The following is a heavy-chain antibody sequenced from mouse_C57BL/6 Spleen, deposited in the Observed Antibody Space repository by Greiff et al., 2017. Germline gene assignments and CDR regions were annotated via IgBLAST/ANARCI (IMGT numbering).Heavy chain of an antibody. V-gene: IGHV1-59*01. CDR3: ARGVVNYYGSRKGYFDV. CDR1: GYTFTSYW. CDR2: IDPSDSYT. J-gene: IGHJ1*03. Sequence: VQLQQPGAELVRPGTSVKLSCKASGYTFTSYWMHWVKQRPGQGLEWIGGIDPSDSYTNYNQKFKGKATLTVDTSSSTAYMQLSSLTSEDSAVYYCARGVVNYYGSRKGYFDVWGTGTTVTVSS. D-gene: IGHD1-1*01.